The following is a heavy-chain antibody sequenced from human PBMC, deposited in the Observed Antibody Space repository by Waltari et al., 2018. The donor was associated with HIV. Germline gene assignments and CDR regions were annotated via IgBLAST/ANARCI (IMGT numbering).Heavy chain of an antibody. CDR3: ARDRLHSNGLWDPAEH. D-gene: IGHD2-8*01. CDR2: IGGGDDI. Sequence: EVQLLESGGGLVQPGGCLQLSCAASGFPFSPHAMHWVRQATEKGLECVSGIGGGDDIYYAESVKGRFTISRDNSKNTVYLQMKSLRVEDTAIYYCARDRLHSNGLWDPAEHWGQGTLVTVSS. J-gene: IGHJ4*02. CDR1: GFPFSPHA. V-gene: IGHV3-23*01.